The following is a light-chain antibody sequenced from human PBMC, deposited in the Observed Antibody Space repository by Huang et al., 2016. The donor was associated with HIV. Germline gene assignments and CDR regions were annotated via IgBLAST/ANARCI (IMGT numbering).Light chain of an antibody. CDR1: QSVRSY. CDR3: QQRSAWPLT. CDR2: DAS. V-gene: IGKV3-11*01. J-gene: IGKJ4*01. Sequence: EIVLIQSPATLSLSPGERATLSCRASQSVRSYLAWYQQKPGQAPRLLIYDASNRATGIPARFSGSGSGTDFTLTISNLQSEDFAVYYCQQRSAWPLTFGGGTKVEI.